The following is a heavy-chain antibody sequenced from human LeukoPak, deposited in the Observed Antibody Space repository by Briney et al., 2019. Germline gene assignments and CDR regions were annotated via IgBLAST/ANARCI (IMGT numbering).Heavy chain of an antibody. CDR1: GFTFSSYA. J-gene: IGHJ4*02. CDR2: ISGSGGST. Sequence: GGSLRLSCAASGFTFSSYAMRWVRQAPGQGLELVPAISGSGGSTYYADSVKGRFTISRDNSKNTLYLQMNSLRAADTAVYYCARTGDCTNGICYTADFDYWGQGTLVTVSS. D-gene: IGHD2-8*01. CDR3: ARTGDCTNGICYTADFDY. V-gene: IGHV3-23*01.